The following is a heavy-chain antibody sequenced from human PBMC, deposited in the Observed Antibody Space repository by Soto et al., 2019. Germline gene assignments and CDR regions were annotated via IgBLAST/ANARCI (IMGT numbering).Heavy chain of an antibody. CDR1: GYTFTGYY. V-gene: IGHV1-2*04. J-gene: IGHJ6*02. CDR2: INPNSGGT. CDR3: ARSPRPSDYYYGMDV. Sequence: ASVKVSCKASGYTFTGYYMHWVRQAPGQGLEWMGWINPNSGGTNYAQKFQGWVTMTRDTSISTAYMELSRLRSDDTAVYYCARSPRPSDYYYGMDVWGQGTTVTVSS.